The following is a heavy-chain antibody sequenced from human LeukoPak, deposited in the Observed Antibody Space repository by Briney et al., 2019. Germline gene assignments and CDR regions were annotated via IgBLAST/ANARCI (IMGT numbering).Heavy chain of an antibody. Sequence: SETLSLTCAVSGYSISSGYYWVWLRQPPGKGREGIGSIYHSGSTYYNPSLKSRGTISVDTPKNQFPLKLTSVTAADTAVYYCARAHFTLWFGEFPIVYWGQGTLVTVSS. V-gene: IGHV4-38-2*01. J-gene: IGHJ4*02. D-gene: IGHD3-10*01. CDR3: ARAHFTLWFGEFPIVY. CDR2: IYHSGST. CDR1: GYSISSGYY.